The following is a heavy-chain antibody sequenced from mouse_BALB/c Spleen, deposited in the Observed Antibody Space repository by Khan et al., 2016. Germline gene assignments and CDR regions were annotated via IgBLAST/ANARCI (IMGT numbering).Heavy chain of an antibody. J-gene: IGHJ2*01. Sequence: VQLQQSGPELVKPGASVKMSCKASGYTFTNYAMHWVKQKPGQGLEWSGYINPYNAGTKYNEKFKGKSTLTSDRSSSTAYMELSSLASEDSAVDYCASDYYGYDFGGWGRGTTRTVSS. D-gene: IGHD2-2*01. CDR3: ASDYYGYDFGG. CDR1: GYTFTNYA. CDR2: INPYNAGT. V-gene: IGHV1S136*01.